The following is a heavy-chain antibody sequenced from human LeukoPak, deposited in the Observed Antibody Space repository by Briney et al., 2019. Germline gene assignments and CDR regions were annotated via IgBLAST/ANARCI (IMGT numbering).Heavy chain of an antibody. CDR3: ASEGYCSGGSCYSY. D-gene: IGHD2-15*01. Sequence: SETLSLTCAVYGGSFSGYYWSWIRQPPGKGLEWIGEINHSGSTNYNPSPKSRVTISVDTSKNQFSLKLSSVTAADTAVYYCASEGYCSGGSCYSYWGQGTLVTVSS. CDR1: GGSFSGYY. CDR2: INHSGST. J-gene: IGHJ4*02. V-gene: IGHV4-34*01.